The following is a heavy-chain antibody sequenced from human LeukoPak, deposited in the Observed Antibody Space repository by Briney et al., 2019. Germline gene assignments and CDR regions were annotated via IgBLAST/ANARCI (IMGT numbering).Heavy chain of an antibody. D-gene: IGHD3-10*01. CDR1: GYTLTELS. V-gene: IGHV1-24*01. CDR3: ATVAKVRGVRGLFDY. J-gene: IGHJ4*02. Sequence: ASVKVSCKVSGYTLTELSMHWVRQAPGKGLEWMGGFDPEDGETIYAQKFQGRVTMTEDTSTDTAYMELSSLRSEDTAVYDCATVAKVRGVRGLFDYWGQGTLVTVSS. CDR2: FDPEDGET.